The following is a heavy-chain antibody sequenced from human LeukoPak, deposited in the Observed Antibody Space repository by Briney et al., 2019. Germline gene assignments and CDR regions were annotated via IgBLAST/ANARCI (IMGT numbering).Heavy chain of an antibody. J-gene: IGHJ4*02. Sequence: SSETLSLTCTVSGGSISSGSYYWSWIRQPAGKGLEWIGRIYTSGSTNYNPSLKSRVTISVDTSKNQFSLKLSSVTAADTAVYYCARGLVSGWYVFDYWGQGTLVTVSS. D-gene: IGHD6-19*01. V-gene: IGHV4-61*02. CDR3: ARGLVSGWYVFDY. CDR1: GGSISSGSYY. CDR2: IYTSGST.